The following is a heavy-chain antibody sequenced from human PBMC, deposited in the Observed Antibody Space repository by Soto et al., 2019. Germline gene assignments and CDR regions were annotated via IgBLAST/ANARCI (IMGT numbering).Heavy chain of an antibody. Sequence: EVQLVESGGGLVKPGGSLRLSCAASGFTFSNIWMSWVRQAPGKGLEWVGRIKSKTDGGTTDYAAPVKGRFTISRDDAKNTLYLQMNGLNTADTALYYCTTTRDPDDYWGRGTLVTVSS. CDR2: IKSKTDGGTT. CDR1: GFTFSNIW. V-gene: IGHV3-15*01. CDR3: TTTRDPDDY. J-gene: IGHJ4*02.